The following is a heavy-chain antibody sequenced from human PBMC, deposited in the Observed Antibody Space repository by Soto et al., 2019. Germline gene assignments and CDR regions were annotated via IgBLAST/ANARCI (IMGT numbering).Heavy chain of an antibody. V-gene: IGHV3-23*01. Sequence: GGSLRLSCAASGFTFSSYAMGWVRQAPGKGLEWVSAISGSGGSTYYADSVKGRFTISRDNSKNTLYLQMNSLRAEDTAVYYCAKSVLGSYYFDYWGQGTLVTVSS. CDR1: GFTFSSYA. CDR2: ISGSGGST. CDR3: AKSVLGSYYFDY. J-gene: IGHJ4*02. D-gene: IGHD3-10*01.